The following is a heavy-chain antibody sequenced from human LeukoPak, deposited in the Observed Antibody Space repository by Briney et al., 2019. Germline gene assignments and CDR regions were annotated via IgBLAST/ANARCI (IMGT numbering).Heavy chain of an antibody. Sequence: SVKVSCKASGGTFNSYAISGVRQAPGQGLEWMGGIMPLCGTANYAQEFQGGVTFTTDESASTAYMEVSSLRSEDTAVYYCASGSLGDGYGVGDYYQYMDVWGKGTTVTVSS. CDR3: ASGSLGDGYGVGDYYQYMDV. CDR1: GGTFNSYA. D-gene: IGHD5-24*01. J-gene: IGHJ6*03. CDR2: IMPLCGTA. V-gene: IGHV1-69*05.